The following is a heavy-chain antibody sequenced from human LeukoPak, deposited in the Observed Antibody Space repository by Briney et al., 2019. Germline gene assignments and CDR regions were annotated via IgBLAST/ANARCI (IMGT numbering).Heavy chain of an antibody. D-gene: IGHD3-22*01. CDR2: IIPILGIA. CDR3: ASDHSSGYYGSVY. J-gene: IGHJ4*02. Sequence: SVKVSCKASGGTFSSYAISWVRQAPGQGLEWMGRIIPILGIANYAQKFQGRVTITADKSTSTAYMELSSLRSEDTAVYYCASDHSSGYYGSVYWGQGTLVTVSS. V-gene: IGHV1-69*04. CDR1: GGTFSSYA.